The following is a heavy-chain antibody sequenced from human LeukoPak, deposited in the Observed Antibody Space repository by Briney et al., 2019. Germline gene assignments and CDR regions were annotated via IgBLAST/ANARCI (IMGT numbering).Heavy chain of an antibody. CDR1: GGSISTSNYY. V-gene: IGHV4-39*07. J-gene: IGHJ3*02. D-gene: IGHD3-22*01. CDR3: ARERGYYYDSSGYYANAFDI. CDR2: IFYSGST. Sequence: PSETLSLTCTVSGGSISTSNYYWGWIRQPPGKGLEWIGNIFYSGSTYYSPSLKSRVTISLDTSRNQFSLKLNSVTAADTAVYYCARERGYYYDSSGYYANAFDIWGQGTMVTVSS.